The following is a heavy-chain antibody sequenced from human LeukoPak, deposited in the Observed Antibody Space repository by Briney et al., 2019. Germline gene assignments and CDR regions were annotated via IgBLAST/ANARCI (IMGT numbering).Heavy chain of an antibody. CDR2: INHSGST. CDR1: GGSIISSSYY. V-gene: IGHV4-39*01. Sequence: PSETLSLTCSVSGGSIISSSYYWGWIRQPPGKGLEWIGEINHSGSTNYNPSLKSRVTISVDTSKNQFSLKLSSVTAADTAVYYCARHSYSYGDYWGQGTLVTVSS. CDR3: ARHSYSYGDY. J-gene: IGHJ4*01. D-gene: IGHD5-18*01.